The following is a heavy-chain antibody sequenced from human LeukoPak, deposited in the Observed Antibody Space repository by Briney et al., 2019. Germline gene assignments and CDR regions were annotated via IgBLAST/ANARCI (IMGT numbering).Heavy chain of an antibody. CDR3: AKVSGIVVVPAAIIDY. V-gene: IGHV3-23*01. CDR1: GFTFSSYA. D-gene: IGHD2-2*02. J-gene: IGHJ4*02. CDR2: ISGSGGST. Sequence: HPGGSLRLSCAASGFTFSSYAMSWVRQAPGKGLEWVSAISGSGGSTYYADSVKGRFIISRDNSKNTLYLQMNSLRAEDTAEYYCAKVSGIVVVPAAIIDYWGQGTLVTVSS.